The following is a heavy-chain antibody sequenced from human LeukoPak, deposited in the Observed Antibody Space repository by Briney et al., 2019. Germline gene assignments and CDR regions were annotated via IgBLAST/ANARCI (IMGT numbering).Heavy chain of an antibody. CDR2: IYYSGST. CDR3: ARHGGNSYYYYGMDV. J-gene: IGHJ6*02. D-gene: IGHD4-23*01. V-gene: IGHV4-59*08. Sequence: SETLSLTCAVYGDSFSGYYWSWIRQPPGKGLEWIGYIYYSGSTNYNPSLKSRVTISVDTSKNQFSLKLSSVTAADTAVYYCARHGGNSYYYYGMDVWGQGTTVTVSS. CDR1: GDSFSGYY.